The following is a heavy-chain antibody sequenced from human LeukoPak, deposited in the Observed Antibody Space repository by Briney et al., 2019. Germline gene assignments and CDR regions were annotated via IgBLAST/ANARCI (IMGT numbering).Heavy chain of an antibody. CDR2: IYYNGST. CDR3: ARASLGGAWFDP. D-gene: IGHD3-10*01. CDR1: GGSISSGDYY. Sequence: PSETLSLTCTVSGGSISSGDYYWSWIRQPPGKGLEWIGYIYYNGSTYYNPSLKSRVTISVDTSKNQFSLKLSSVTAADTAVYYCARASLGGAWFDPWGQGTLVTVSS. V-gene: IGHV4-30-4*08. J-gene: IGHJ5*02.